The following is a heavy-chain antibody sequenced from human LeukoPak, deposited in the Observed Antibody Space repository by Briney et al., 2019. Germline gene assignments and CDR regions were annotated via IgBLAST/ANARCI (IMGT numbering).Heavy chain of an antibody. J-gene: IGHJ5*02. CDR1: GFTLDDYA. Sequence: GGTLRLSCAASGFTLDDYAMHWVRQAPGKGLEWVSGISWNSGSIGYADSVKGRFTISRDNAKNSLYLQMNSLRAEDTALYYCAKDLGRYCSSTSCLGGFDPWGQGTLVTVSS. CDR2: ISWNSGSI. V-gene: IGHV3-9*01. D-gene: IGHD2-2*01. CDR3: AKDLGRYCSSTSCLGGFDP.